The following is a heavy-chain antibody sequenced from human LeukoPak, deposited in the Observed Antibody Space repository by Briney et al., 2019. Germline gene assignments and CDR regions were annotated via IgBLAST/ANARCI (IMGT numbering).Heavy chain of an antibody. CDR1: GFTFKLYW. D-gene: IGHD3-9*01. Sequence: GGSLRLSCAASGFTFKLYWMHWVRQVPGKRPVWVSRINDDGSDTIYADSVRGRFTISRDDAKNTLYLQMNNLRVEDTAVYFCVKSMTGLDDNWGQGTLVTVSS. CDR2: INDDGSDT. CDR3: VKSMTGLDDN. V-gene: IGHV3-74*01. J-gene: IGHJ4*02.